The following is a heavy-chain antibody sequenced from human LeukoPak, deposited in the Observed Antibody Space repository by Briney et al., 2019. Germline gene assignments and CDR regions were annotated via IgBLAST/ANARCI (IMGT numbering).Heavy chain of an antibody. Sequence: KPGGSLRLSCAASGFILSSYTMNWVRQAPGKGLEWVSSITSGSSYIYYADSVKGRFTISRDNAKNSLYLQMNSLRAEDTAVYYCARGTIAAADIDYWGQGTLVTVPS. J-gene: IGHJ4*02. CDR2: ITSGSSYI. CDR1: GFILSSYT. CDR3: ARGTIAAADIDY. V-gene: IGHV3-21*01. D-gene: IGHD6-13*01.